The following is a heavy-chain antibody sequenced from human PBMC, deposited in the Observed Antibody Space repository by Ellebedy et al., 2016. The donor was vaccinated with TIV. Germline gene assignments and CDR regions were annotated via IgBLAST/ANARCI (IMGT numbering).Heavy chain of an antibody. J-gene: IGHJ4*02. CDR1: GGSISSSSYY. V-gene: IGHV4-39*01. Sequence: SETLSLTCTVSGGSISSSSYYWGWIRQPPGKGLEWIGSIYYSGSTYYNPSLKSRVTISVDTSKNQFSLKLSSVTAADTAVYYCARCRYYDILTGYFDYWGQGTLVTVSS. D-gene: IGHD3-9*01. CDR2: IYYSGST. CDR3: ARCRYYDILTGYFDY.